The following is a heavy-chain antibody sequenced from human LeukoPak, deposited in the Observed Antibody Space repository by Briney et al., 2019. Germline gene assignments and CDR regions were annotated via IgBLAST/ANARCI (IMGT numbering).Heavy chain of an antibody. J-gene: IGHJ3*02. CDR3: TRLGHSYADAFDI. V-gene: IGHV3-30*03. CDR1: GFTFSSYG. D-gene: IGHD5-18*01. CDR2: ISYDGSNK. Sequence: GGSLRLSCAASGFTFSSYGMHWVRQAPSKGLEWVAVISYDGSNKYYADSVKGRFTISRDNSKNTLYLQMNSLKTEDTAVYYCTRLGHSYADAFDIWGQGTMVTVSS.